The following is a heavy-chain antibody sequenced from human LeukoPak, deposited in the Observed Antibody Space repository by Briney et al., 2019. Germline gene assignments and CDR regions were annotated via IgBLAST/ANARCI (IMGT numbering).Heavy chain of an antibody. CDR3: ASWDYGDYEAPS. CDR2: IYHSGST. CDR1: GYSISSGYY. D-gene: IGHD4-17*01. V-gene: IGHV4-38-2*01. Sequence: SETLSLTCAVSGYSISSGYYWGWIRQPPGKGLEWIGSIYHSGSTYYNPSLKSRVTISVDTSKNQFSLKLSSVTAADTAVYYCASWDYGDYEAPSWGQGTLVTVSS. J-gene: IGHJ5*02.